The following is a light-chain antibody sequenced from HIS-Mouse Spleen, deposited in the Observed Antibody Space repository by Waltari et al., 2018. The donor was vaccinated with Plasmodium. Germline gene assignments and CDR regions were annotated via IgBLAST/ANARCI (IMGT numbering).Light chain of an antibody. CDR3: YSTDSSGNHRV. J-gene: IGLJ3*02. V-gene: IGLV3-10*01. CDR2: EDS. Sequence: SYELTPPPSVSLSPGQTARIPCSGDAFPKKYAYWFQQQSGQAPVLVIYEDSKRPPGIPERFSGSSSGTMATLTISGAQVEDEADYYCYSTDSSGNHRVFGGGTKLTVL. CDR1: AFPKKY.